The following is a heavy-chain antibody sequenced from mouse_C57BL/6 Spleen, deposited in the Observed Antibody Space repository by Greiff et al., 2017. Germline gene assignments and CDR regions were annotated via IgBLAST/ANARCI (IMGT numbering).Heavy chain of an antibody. V-gene: IGHV1-15*01. J-gene: IGHJ4*01. CDR3: TRAGYAMDY. CDR1: GYTFTDYE. CDR2: IAPETGGT. Sequence: VQLQESGAELVRPGASVTLSCKASGYTFTDYEMHWVKQTPVHGLEWIGAIAPETGGTAYNQKFKGKAILTADKSSSTAYMELRSLTSEDSAVYYCTRAGYAMDYWGQGTSVTVSS.